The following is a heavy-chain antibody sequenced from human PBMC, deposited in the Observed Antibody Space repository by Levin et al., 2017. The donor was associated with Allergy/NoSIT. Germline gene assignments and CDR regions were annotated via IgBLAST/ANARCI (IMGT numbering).Heavy chain of an antibody. CDR3: AKDKGEGEYYYYYMDV. J-gene: IGHJ6*03. CDR1: GFTFDDYA. V-gene: IGHV3-9*01. CDR2: ISWNSGSI. D-gene: IGHD3-16*01. Sequence: LSLTCAASGFTFDDYAMHWVRQAPGKGLEWVSGISWNSGSIGYADSVKGRFTISRDNAKNSLYLQMNSLRAEDTALYYCAKDKGEGEYYYYYMDVWGKGTTVTVSS.